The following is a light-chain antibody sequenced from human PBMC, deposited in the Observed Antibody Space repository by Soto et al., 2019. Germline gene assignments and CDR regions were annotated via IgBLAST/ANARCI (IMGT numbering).Light chain of an antibody. Sequence: QSVLTQPASVSGSPGQSITISCTGTSSDVGGYNYVSWYQQHPGKAPKLIIYEVSNRPSGVSNRFSGSKSDNTASLTISGLQAEDAADYYCSSYTSSNTYVFGTGNNLTVL. J-gene: IGLJ1*01. CDR2: EVS. CDR1: SSDVGGYNY. V-gene: IGLV2-14*01. CDR3: SSYTSSNTYV.